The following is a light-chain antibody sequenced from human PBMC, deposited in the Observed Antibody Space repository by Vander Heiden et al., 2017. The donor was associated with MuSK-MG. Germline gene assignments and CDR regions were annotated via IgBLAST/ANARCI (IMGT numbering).Light chain of an antibody. J-gene: IGLJ3*02. CDR3: AAWDDSLSGWV. CDR1: SSNIGSNY. V-gene: IGLV1-47*01. Sequence: ISCSGRSSNIGSNYVYWYQQLPGTAPKLLIYRNNQRPSGVPDRFSGSKSGTSASLAISWLRSEDEADYYCAAWDDSLSGWVFGGGTKLTVL. CDR2: RNN.